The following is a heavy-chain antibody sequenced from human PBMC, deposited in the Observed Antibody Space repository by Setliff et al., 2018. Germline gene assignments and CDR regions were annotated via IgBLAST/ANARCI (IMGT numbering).Heavy chain of an antibody. V-gene: IGHV3-7*04. CDR1: GFTFSTFW. CDR3: ARGGYSYGY. CDR2: IKQDGSET. D-gene: IGHD5-18*01. J-gene: IGHJ4*01. Sequence: GGSLRLSCAASGFTFSTFWMSWVRQAPGKGLEWVANIKQDGSETYYVDSVKGRFTISRDNPNNSLYLQMNNLRAEDTAVYYCARGGYSYGYWGPGTLVTVSS.